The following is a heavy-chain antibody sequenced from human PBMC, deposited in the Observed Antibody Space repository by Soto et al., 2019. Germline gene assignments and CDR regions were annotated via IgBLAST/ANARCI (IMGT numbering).Heavy chain of an antibody. J-gene: IGHJ6*02. Sequence: GGSLRLSCAASGFTFSSYAMSWVRQAPGKGLEWVSAISGSGGSTYYADSVKGRFTISRDNSKNTLYLQMNSLRAEDTAVYYCAKDLRFRGVDYYYYGMDVWGQGTTVTVSS. CDR3: AKDLRFRGVDYYYYGMDV. CDR1: GFTFSSYA. V-gene: IGHV3-23*01. D-gene: IGHD3-10*01. CDR2: ISGSGGST.